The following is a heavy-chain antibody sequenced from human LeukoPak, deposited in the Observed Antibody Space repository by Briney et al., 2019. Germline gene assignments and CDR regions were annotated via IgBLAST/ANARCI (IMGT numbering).Heavy chain of an antibody. CDR2: ITPSDGA. V-gene: IGHV1-2*02. CDR1: GYTFTAYA. J-gene: IGHJ4*02. Sequence: GASVKVSCKSSGYTFTAYAVHWVRQAPGPGLEWMGWITPSDGANYAQKFQGRVTMTRDTSMSTAYMDLNRLTSGDTAVYFCARDRYGDGFAHFDYWGQGTLVTVSS. D-gene: IGHD5-24*01. CDR3: ARDRYGDGFAHFDY.